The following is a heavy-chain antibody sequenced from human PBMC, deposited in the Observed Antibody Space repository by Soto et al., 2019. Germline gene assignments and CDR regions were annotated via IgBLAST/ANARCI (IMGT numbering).Heavy chain of an antibody. J-gene: IGHJ5*02. CDR1: GGTISGYY. D-gene: IGHD3-3*01. V-gene: IGHV4-4*07. CDR2: IYSSGST. Sequence: NPSETLSLTCTVTGGTISGYYWTWIRQSAGGGLEWIGRIYSSGSTNYNPSLKSRVTISLDTSMNHFSLRLSSVTAADTAVYYCARGQRFSDWFDPWGQGTLVTGSS. CDR3: ARGQRFSDWFDP.